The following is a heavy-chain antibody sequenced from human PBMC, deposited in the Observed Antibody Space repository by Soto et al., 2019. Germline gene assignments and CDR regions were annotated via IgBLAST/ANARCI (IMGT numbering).Heavy chain of an antibody. CDR3: AKQDTLMVYAIAKLAGLVDY. J-gene: IGHJ4*02. CDR2: ISGSGGST. V-gene: IGHV3-23*01. D-gene: IGHD2-8*01. Sequence: EVQLLESGGGLVQPGGSLRLSCAASGFTFSSYVMSWVRQAPGKGLEWVSAISGSGGSTYYADSVKGRFTISRDNSKNTLYLQMNSLRAEDTAVYYCAKQDTLMVYAIAKLAGLVDYWGQGTLVTVSS. CDR1: GFTFSSYV.